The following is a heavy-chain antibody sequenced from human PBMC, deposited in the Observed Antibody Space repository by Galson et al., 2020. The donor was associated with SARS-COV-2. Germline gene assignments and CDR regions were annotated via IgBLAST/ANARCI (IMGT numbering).Heavy chain of an antibody. Sequence: GGSLRLSCAASGFTFSSYAMHWVRHAPGQGLELVAVISYDGSNKSYSDSAKGRFTISRDNSKNTLYLQMNSLRAEDTAVYYCARNRGGNWFDPWGQGTLVTVSS. J-gene: IGHJ5*02. CDR3: ARNRGGNWFDP. V-gene: IGHV3-30*04. CDR1: GFTFSSYA. D-gene: IGHD1-26*01. CDR2: ISYDGSNK.